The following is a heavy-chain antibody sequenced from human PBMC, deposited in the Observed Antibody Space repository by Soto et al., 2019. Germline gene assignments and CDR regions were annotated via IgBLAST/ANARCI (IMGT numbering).Heavy chain of an antibody. CDR1: GFTFSYYA. D-gene: IGHD6-19*01. CDR3: AKDREQWLVPAPNDMDV. V-gene: IGHV3-23*01. J-gene: IGHJ6*02. Sequence: GVLRLSCAASGFTFSYYAMTWVRQAPGKGLEWVSANSGSDGSTYYADSVKGRFTISRDNSKNTLYLQMSSLRAEDTAVYYCAKDREQWLVPAPNDMDVWGQGTTVTVSS. CDR2: NSGSDGST.